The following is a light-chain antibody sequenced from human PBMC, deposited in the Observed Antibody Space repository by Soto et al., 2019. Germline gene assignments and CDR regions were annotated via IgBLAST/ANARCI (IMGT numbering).Light chain of an antibody. V-gene: IGLV1-44*01. J-gene: IGLJ2*01. CDR2: SNN. CDR1: SSNIGSNT. CDR3: VAWDDSLNGYVV. Sequence: QSVLTQPPSASGTPGQRVTISCSGSSSNIGSNTVNWYQQLPGTAPKLVIYSNNQRPSGVPDRFSGSKSGTSASLAISGLQSEDEADYYCVAWDDSLNGYVVFGRGTKVTVL.